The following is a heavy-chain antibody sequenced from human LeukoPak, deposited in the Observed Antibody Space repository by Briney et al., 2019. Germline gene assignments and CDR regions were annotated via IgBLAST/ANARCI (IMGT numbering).Heavy chain of an antibody. J-gene: IGHJ6*02. V-gene: IGHV3-23*01. CDR2: ISGSGGST. CDR3: AKVVPADHYYYYYGMDV. Sequence: PGGSLRLSCAASGFTFSSYAMSWVRQAPGKGLEWVSAISGSGGSTYYADSVKGRFTISRDNSKNTLYLQMNSLRAEDTAVYYCAKVVPADHYYYYYGMDVWGQGTRSPSP. D-gene: IGHD2-2*01. CDR1: GFTFSSYA.